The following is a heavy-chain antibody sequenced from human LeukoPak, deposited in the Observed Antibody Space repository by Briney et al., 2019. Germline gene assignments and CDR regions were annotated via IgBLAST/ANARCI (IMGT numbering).Heavy chain of an antibody. CDR3: AGTGRYSSSWFDFDY. Sequence: GGSLRLSCAASGFTFSSYGMSWVRQAPGKGLEWVSAISGSGGSTYYADSVKGRFTISRDNSKNTLYLQMNSLRAEDTAVYYCAGTGRYSSSWFDFDYWGQGTLVTVSS. J-gene: IGHJ4*02. D-gene: IGHD6-13*01. CDR1: GFTFSSYG. CDR2: ISGSGGST. V-gene: IGHV3-23*01.